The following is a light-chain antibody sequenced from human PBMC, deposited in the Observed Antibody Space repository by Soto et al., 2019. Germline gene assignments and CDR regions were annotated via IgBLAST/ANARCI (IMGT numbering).Light chain of an antibody. Sequence: QSVLTQPASVSGSPGQSITISCTGTSSDVGGYKYVSWYQQHPGKAPKLMIYEVSNRPSGVSNRFSGSKSGNTASLTISGLQAEDEADYYCNSYTSSSTLDVFGTGTKV. CDR2: EVS. CDR1: SSDVGGYKY. CDR3: NSYTSSSTLDV. J-gene: IGLJ1*01. V-gene: IGLV2-14*01.